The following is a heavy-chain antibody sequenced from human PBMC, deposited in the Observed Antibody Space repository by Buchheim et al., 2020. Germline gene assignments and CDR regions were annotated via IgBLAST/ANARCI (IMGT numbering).Heavy chain of an antibody. Sequence: QLQLQESGPGLVKPSETLSLTCTVSGGSISSSSYYWGWIRQPPGKGLEWIGSIYYSGSTYYNPSLKSRVTTSVDTSKNQFSLKLSSVTAADTAVYYCARTYYYDSSGYYSSYWYFDLWGRGTL. J-gene: IGHJ2*01. CDR2: IYYSGST. CDR3: ARTYYYDSSGYYSSYWYFDL. V-gene: IGHV4-39*01. CDR1: GGSISSSSYY. D-gene: IGHD3-22*01.